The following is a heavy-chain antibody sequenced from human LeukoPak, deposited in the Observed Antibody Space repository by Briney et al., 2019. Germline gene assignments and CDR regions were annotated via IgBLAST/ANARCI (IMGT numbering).Heavy chain of an antibody. V-gene: IGHV3-74*01. CDR1: GFTFSSYW. Sequence: GGSLRLSCAASGFTFSSYWMHWVRQAPGKGLVWVSRINSDGSSTSYADSVKGRFTISRDNAKNSLYLQMNSLRAEDTAVYYCARVGAVTDGAFDIWGQGTMVTVSS. CDR2: INSDGSST. J-gene: IGHJ3*02. CDR3: ARVGAVTDGAFDI. D-gene: IGHD4-17*01.